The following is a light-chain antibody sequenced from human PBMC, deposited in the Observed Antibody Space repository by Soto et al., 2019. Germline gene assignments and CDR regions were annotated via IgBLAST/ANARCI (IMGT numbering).Light chain of an antibody. Sequence: DIQMTQSPSTVSAYVGDSVTITCRASQSITTWLAWYQQRPGKAPKLLIYDVSSLQSGVPSRFSGSGSGTDFTLTISSLEPEDFAVYYCQQRSNWPRTFGQGTKVDIK. J-gene: IGKJ1*01. CDR1: QSITTW. CDR3: QQRSNWPRT. V-gene: IGKV1-5*01. CDR2: DVS.